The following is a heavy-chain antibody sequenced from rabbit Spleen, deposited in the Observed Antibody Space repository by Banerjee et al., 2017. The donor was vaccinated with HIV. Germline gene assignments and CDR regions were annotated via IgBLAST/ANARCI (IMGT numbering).Heavy chain of an antibody. Sequence: QSLEESGGGLVQPEGSLTLTCKASGFSFSSSDYICWVRQAPGKGLEWISCIAGSSSGFTYSATWATGRFSISKTSSTTVTLQMTSLTVADMATYFCVRDIGYDDYSAKGYFNLWGPGTLVTVS. J-gene: IGHJ4*01. V-gene: IGHV1S40*01. D-gene: IGHD2-1*01. CDR3: VRDIGYDDYSAKGYFNL. CDR2: IAGSSSGFT. CDR1: GFSFSSSDY.